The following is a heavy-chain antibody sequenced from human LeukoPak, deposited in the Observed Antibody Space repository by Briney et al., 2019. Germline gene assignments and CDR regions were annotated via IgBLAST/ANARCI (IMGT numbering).Heavy chain of an antibody. CDR2: IYYSGSP. CDR3: AGGSTMIRGAADY. V-gene: IGHV4-59*01. D-gene: IGHD3-10*01. Sequence: SETLSLTCTVSGGSISSYYWSWIRQPPGKGLEWIGYIYYSGSPNYNPSLKSRVTISVDTSRNQFSLKLSSVTAADTAVYFCAGGSTMIRGAADYWGQGTLVTVSS. CDR1: GGSISSYY. J-gene: IGHJ4*02.